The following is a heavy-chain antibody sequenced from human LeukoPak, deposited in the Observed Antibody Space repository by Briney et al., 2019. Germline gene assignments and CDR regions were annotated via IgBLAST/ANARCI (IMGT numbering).Heavy chain of an antibody. Sequence: PSETLSLTCTVSNFSISSGYYWGWIRQPPGRGLERIGSIYQSGSTYYNPSLKSRVTLSIEMSKNQFSLKLSSVTAADTAVYYCARHGPYDILTSPFWYFDYWGQGTLVTVSS. J-gene: IGHJ4*02. CDR3: ARHGPYDILTSPFWYFDY. D-gene: IGHD3-9*01. V-gene: IGHV4-38-2*02. CDR2: IYQSGST. CDR1: NFSISSGYY.